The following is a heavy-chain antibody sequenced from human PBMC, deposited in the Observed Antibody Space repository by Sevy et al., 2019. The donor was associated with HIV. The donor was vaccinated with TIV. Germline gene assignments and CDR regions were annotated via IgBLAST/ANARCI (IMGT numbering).Heavy chain of an antibody. D-gene: IGHD3-22*01. CDR2: FDPEDGET. V-gene: IGHV1-24*01. J-gene: IGHJ6*02. CDR3: ATIRGYYSGLYYYYGMDV. Sequence: ASMKVSCKVSGYTLTELSMHWVRQAPGKGLEWMGGFDPEDGETIYAQKFQGRVTMTEDTSTDTAYMELSSLRSEDTAVYYCATIRGYYSGLYYYYGMDVWGQGTTVTVSS. CDR1: GYTLTELS.